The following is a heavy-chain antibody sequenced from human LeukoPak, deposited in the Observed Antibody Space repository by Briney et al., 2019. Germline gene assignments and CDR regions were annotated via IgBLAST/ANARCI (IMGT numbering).Heavy chain of an antibody. D-gene: IGHD5-24*01. CDR1: GGAISSHY. J-gene: IGHJ4*02. CDR2: IYHTGST. Sequence: PSETLSLTCSVSGGAISSHYWSWIRQSPGKGLEWIGYIYHTGSTGYNPSLKSRVTISLDTAKNQFPLNLASVTAADTAVYYCARRTIGYYFDFWGQGTPVTVSS. V-gene: IGHV4-59*08. CDR3: ARRTIGYYFDF.